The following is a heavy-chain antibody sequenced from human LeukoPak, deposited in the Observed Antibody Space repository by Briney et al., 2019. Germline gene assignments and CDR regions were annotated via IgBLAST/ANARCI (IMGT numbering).Heavy chain of an antibody. CDR3: ARDVGGNLDY. J-gene: IGHJ4*02. CDR2: IKHDGSQK. D-gene: IGHD1-26*01. Sequence: GGSLRLSCAASGFTFSTYYMAWVRQAPGKGLEWVANIKHDGSQKNYVDSVRGRFIISRDNDKNLLYLQMNSLRAEDTAVYHCARDVGGNLDYWGQGILVTVSS. V-gene: IGHV3-7*05. CDR1: GFTFSTYY.